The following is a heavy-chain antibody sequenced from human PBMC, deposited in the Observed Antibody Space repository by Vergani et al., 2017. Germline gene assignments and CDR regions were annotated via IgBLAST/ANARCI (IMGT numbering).Heavy chain of an antibody. Sequence: QVQLQESGPGLVKPSETLSLTCTVSGGSISSYYWSWIRQPAGKGLEWIGRIYNSGRTNYNPSLKSRVTMSVDTSKNQFSLKLSSVTAADTAVYYCARAPVVVVAAVRQNYYYYYMDVWGKGTTVTVSS. CDR2: IYNSGRT. D-gene: IGHD2-15*01. J-gene: IGHJ6*03. V-gene: IGHV4-4*07. CDR1: GGSISSYY. CDR3: ARAPVVVVAAVRQNYYYYYMDV.